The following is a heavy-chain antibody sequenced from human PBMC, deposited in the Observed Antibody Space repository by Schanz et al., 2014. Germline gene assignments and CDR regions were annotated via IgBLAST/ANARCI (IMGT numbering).Heavy chain of an antibody. CDR2: IIPILGIA. CDR3: VILPRDNSALGP. D-gene: IGHD6-25*01. CDR1: GGTFSSYG. V-gene: IGHV1-69*04. Sequence: QVQLVQSGAEVKKPGASVKVSCKASGGTFSSYGFSWVRQAPGQGLEWMGRIIPILGIANYAQNFQGRVTITADKSTSTVYMELSSLRSEDTAFYYCVILPRDNSALGPWGQGTLVTVSS. J-gene: IGHJ5*02.